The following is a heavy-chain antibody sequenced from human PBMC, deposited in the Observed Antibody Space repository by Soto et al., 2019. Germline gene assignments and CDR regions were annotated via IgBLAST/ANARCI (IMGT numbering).Heavy chain of an antibody. J-gene: IGHJ4*02. D-gene: IGHD3-3*01. CDR3: ARDGARITVFGVVYYFDY. V-gene: IGHV1-3*01. Sequence: VASVKVSCKASGYTFSSHAMHWVRQAPGQRLEWMGWINAGNGNTKYSQKFQGRVAITRDTSASTAYMELSSLRSEDTAVYYCARDGARITVFGVVYYFDYWGQGXLVTVSS. CDR2: INAGNGNT. CDR1: GYTFSSHA.